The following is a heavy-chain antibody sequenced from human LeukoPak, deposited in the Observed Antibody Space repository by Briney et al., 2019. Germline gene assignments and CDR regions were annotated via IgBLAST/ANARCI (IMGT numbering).Heavy chain of an antibody. D-gene: IGHD3-10*01. V-gene: IGHV3-48*03. CDR2: ISSSGSTI. CDR3: ARDGRGTTGFFDS. CDR1: GFTFSGYE. Sequence: PGGSLRLSCAASGFTFSGYEMNWVRQAPGQGLEWVSYISSSGSTIYYADSVKGRFTISRDYAKNSLYLQMNSLRAEDTAVYYCARDGRGTTGFFDSWGQGTLVTVSS. J-gene: IGHJ4*02.